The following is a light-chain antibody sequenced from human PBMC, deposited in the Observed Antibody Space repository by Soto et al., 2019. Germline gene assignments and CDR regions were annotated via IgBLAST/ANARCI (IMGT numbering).Light chain of an antibody. V-gene: IGKV3D-15*01. CDR2: GAS. CDR1: QSVSSD. CDR3: QQYNDSPT. J-gene: IGKJ1*01. Sequence: EIVMTQSPATLSVSPGERATLSCRASQSVSSDLAWYQQKPGQAPRLLIHGASTRATGISARFSGSGSGTEFTLTISSLQSEDFAVYYCQQYNDSPTFGQGTKVDI.